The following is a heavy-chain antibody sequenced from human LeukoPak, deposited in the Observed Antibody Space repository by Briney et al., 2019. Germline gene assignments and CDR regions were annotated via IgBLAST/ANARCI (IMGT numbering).Heavy chain of an antibody. J-gene: IGHJ4*02. CDR3: ARRHSSRWYYFDY. Sequence: PSETLSLTCTVSGASISSYYRGWVRQPPGKGAEWRGHIYYSGSTNYNPSLKSRVTISVDTSKNQFSLRLSSVTAADTAVYYCARRHSSRWYYFDYWGQGTLVTVSS. D-gene: IGHD6-13*01. V-gene: IGHV4-59*08. CDR2: IYYSGST. CDR1: GASISSYY.